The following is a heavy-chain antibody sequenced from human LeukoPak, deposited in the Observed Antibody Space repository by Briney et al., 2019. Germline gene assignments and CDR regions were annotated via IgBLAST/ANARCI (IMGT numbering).Heavy chain of an antibody. Sequence: SETLSLTCTVSGGSISSSSYYWGWIRQPPGKGLEWIGSIYYSGSTYYNPSLKSRVTISVDTSKKQSSLKLSSVTAADTAVYYCARSGGWFDPWGQGTLVTASS. J-gene: IGHJ5*02. V-gene: IGHV4-39*01. CDR3: ARSGGWFDP. D-gene: IGHD3-10*01. CDR1: GGSISSSSYY. CDR2: IYYSGST.